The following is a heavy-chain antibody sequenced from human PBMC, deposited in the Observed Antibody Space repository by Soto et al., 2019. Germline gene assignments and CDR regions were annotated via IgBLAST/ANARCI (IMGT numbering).Heavy chain of an antibody. J-gene: IGHJ4*02. V-gene: IGHV3-23*01. D-gene: IGHD6-19*01. CDR2: ISGSGGST. CDR1: GFTFSSYA. CDR3: VKPPPLGGWYGPPDFDY. Sequence: GGSLRLSCAASGFTFSSYAMSWVRQAPGKGLEWVSAISGSGGSTYYADSVKGRFTISRDNSKNTLYLQMNSLRAEDTAVYYCVKPPPLGGWYGPPDFDYWGQGTLVTVSS.